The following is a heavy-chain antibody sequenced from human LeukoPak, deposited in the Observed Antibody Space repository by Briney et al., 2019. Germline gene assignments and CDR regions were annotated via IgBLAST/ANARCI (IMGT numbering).Heavy chain of an antibody. CDR3: ARADFGVDTAMTFDY. Sequence: SQTLSLTCAVSGGSISSGGYSWSWIRQPPGKGLEWIGYIYHSGSTYYNPSLKSRVTISVDRSKNQFSLKLSSVTAADTAVYYCARADFGVDTAMTFDYWGQGTLVTVSS. CDR2: IYHSGST. D-gene: IGHD5-18*01. V-gene: IGHV4-30-2*01. J-gene: IGHJ4*02. CDR1: GGSISSGGYS.